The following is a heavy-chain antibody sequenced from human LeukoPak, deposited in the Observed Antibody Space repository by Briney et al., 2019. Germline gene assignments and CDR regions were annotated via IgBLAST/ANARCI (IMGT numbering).Heavy chain of an antibody. Sequence: GSLRLPCAASGFTFRNYGMHWVRQAPGKGLGWVAFLRDDGSNKYYADSVKGRFTISRDNSKNTLYLQMNSLRAEDTAVYYCAKDLYYYGSGSLSFDYWGQGTLVTVSS. V-gene: IGHV3-30*02. D-gene: IGHD3-10*01. J-gene: IGHJ4*02. CDR1: GFTFRNYG. CDR2: LRDDGSNK. CDR3: AKDLYYYGSGSLSFDY.